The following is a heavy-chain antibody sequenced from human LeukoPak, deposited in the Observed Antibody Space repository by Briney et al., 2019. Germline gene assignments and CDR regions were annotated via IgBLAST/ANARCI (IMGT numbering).Heavy chain of an antibody. Sequence: GGSLRLSCAASGFTFSGSAMHWVRQASGKGLEWVGRIRSKANSYTTAYAASVKGRFTISRDDSKNTAYLQMNSLKTEDTAVYYCARDLDYDSSGYYSGYWGQGTLVTVSS. V-gene: IGHV3-73*01. CDR3: ARDLDYDSSGYYSGY. J-gene: IGHJ4*02. CDR2: IRSKANSYTT. D-gene: IGHD3-22*01. CDR1: GFTFSGSA.